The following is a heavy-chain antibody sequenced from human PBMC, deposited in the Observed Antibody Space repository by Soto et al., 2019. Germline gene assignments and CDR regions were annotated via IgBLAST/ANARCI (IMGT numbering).Heavy chain of an antibody. J-gene: IGHJ4*02. Sequence: QLQLQESGPGLVKPSETLSLTCTVSGGSISSSSYYWGWIRQPPGKGLEWIGSIYYSGSTNYNPSLKSRVTISVDTSKNQFSLKLSSVTAADTAVYYCARRPGCSSASCYRFDYWGQGTLVTVSS. D-gene: IGHD2-2*01. V-gene: IGHV4-39*01. CDR3: ARRPGCSSASCYRFDY. CDR1: GGSISSSSYY. CDR2: IYYSGST.